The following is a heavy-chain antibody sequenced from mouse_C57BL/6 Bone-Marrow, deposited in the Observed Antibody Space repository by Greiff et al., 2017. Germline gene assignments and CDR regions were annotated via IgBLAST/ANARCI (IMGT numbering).Heavy chain of an antibody. D-gene: IGHD2-2*01. J-gene: IGHJ3*01. Sequence: QVQLQQPGAELVMPGASAKLSCKASGYTFTSYWMHWVKPRPGQGLEWIGEIDPSDSYTNYNQKFKGKSTLTVEKSSSTAYMQLSSLTSEDSSVYYGARGTLGYEGFAYWGQGTLVTVSA. CDR3: ARGTLGYEGFAY. CDR2: IDPSDSYT. V-gene: IGHV1-69*01. CDR1: GYTFTSYW.